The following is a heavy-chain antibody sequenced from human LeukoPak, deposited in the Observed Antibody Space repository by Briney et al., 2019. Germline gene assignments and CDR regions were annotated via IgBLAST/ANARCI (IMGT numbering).Heavy chain of an antibody. Sequence: SETLSLTCTVSGGSISSYYWSWIRQPAGKGLEWIGRIYTSGSTNYNPSLKSRVTMSVDTSKNQFSLKLSSVTAADTAVYYCARLDYGGNSGPFDYWGQGTLVTVSS. CDR2: IYTSGST. V-gene: IGHV4-4*07. J-gene: IGHJ4*02. D-gene: IGHD4-23*01. CDR3: ARLDYGGNSGPFDY. CDR1: GGSISSYY.